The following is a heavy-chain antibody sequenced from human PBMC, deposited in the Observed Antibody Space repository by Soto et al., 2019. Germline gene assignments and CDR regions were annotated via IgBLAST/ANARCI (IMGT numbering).Heavy chain of an antibody. CDR2: IYYSGST. V-gene: IGHV4-59*08. Sequence: QVQLQESGPGLVKPSETLSLTCTVSGGSISSYYWSWIRQPPGKGLEWIGSIYYSGSTNYNPSLKSRVTISVDTSKNQFSLKLSSVTAADTAVYYCARLDPPVSEGAFDIWGQGTMVTVSS. CDR1: GGSISSYY. CDR3: ARLDPPVSEGAFDI. J-gene: IGHJ3*02.